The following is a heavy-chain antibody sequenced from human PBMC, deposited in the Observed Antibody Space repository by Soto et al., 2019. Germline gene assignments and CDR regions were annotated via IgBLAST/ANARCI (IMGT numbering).Heavy chain of an antibody. CDR3: ARAGITIFGIGY. CDR2: IYYSGST. Sequence: SETQSLTCTVSGGSISSGDYYWSWIRQPPGKGLEWIGYIYYSGSTYYNPSLKSRVTISVDTSKNQFSLKLSSVTAADTAVYYCARAGITIFGIGYWGQGTLVTVS. CDR1: GGSISSGDYY. J-gene: IGHJ4*02. D-gene: IGHD3-3*01. V-gene: IGHV4-30-4*01.